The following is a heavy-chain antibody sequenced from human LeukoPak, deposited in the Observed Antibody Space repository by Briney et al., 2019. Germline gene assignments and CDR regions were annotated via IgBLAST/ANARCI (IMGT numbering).Heavy chain of an antibody. CDR3: AKDHYWSIDY. CDR2: ISGSGGST. D-gene: IGHD3-3*01. Sequence: GGSLRLSCAASGFTFSSYAMSWVRQAPGKGPEWVSAISGSGGSTYYADSVKGRFTISRDNSKNTLYLQMNSLRAEDTGVYYCAKDHYWSIDYWGRGTLVTVSS. J-gene: IGHJ4*02. CDR1: GFTFSSYA. V-gene: IGHV3-23*01.